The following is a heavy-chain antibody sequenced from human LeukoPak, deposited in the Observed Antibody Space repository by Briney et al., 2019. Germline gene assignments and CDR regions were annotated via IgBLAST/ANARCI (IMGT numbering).Heavy chain of an antibody. Sequence: GGSLRLSCAASGFTFSSYAMSWVRQAPGKGLEWVSYISSSGSTIYYADSVKGRFTISRDNAKNSLYLQMNSLRAEDTAVYYYARNGEYYDYVWGSYRYGYFDYWGQGTLVTVSS. D-gene: IGHD3-16*02. CDR3: ARNGEYYDYVWGSYRYGYFDY. J-gene: IGHJ4*02. V-gene: IGHV3-48*04. CDR1: GFTFSSYA. CDR2: ISSSGSTI.